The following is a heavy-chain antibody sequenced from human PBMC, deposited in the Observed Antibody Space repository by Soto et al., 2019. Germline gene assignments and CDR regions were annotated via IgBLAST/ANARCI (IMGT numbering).Heavy chain of an antibody. D-gene: IGHD1-7*01. CDR2: ISAYNGNT. V-gene: IGHV1-18*01. J-gene: IGHJ4*02. CDR1: GYTFTSHG. Sequence: QVQLVQSGAEVKKPGASVKVSCKASGYTFTSHGISWVRQAPGQGLEWMGWISAYNGNTNYAQKLQGRVTMTTDTSTSTAYMELRSLRSDDTAVYYCASWGFRVGLELQGDSYYFVYWGQGTLVTVSS. CDR3: ASWGFRVGLELQGDSYYFVY.